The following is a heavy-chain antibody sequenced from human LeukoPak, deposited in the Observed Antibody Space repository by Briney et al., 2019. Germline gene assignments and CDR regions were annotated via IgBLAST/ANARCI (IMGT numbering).Heavy chain of an antibody. CDR3: ASGQFLVSNDY. D-gene: IGHD5/OR15-5a*01. V-gene: IGHV4-39*01. Sequence: SETLSLTCTVSGGSISSSSYYWGWIRQPPGKGLEWIGSIYYSGSTYYNPSLKSRVTISVDTSKNQFSLKLSSVTAAVTAVYYCASGQFLVSNDYWGQGILVTVSS. CDR1: GGSISSSSYY. J-gene: IGHJ4*02. CDR2: IYYSGST.